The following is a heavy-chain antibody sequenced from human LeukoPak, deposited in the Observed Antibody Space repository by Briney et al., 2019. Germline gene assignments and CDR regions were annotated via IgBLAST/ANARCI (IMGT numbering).Heavy chain of an antibody. CDR1: GGTFNSYS. V-gene: IGHV1-69*01. D-gene: IGHD3-10*01. J-gene: IGHJ4*02. CDR3: ARDRGD. Sequence: SVKVSCKTSGGTFNSYSISWVRQAPGQGLEWMGGIIPVFGTLHYAQKFQGRVTITADESTTAVFMELSSLRSEDTAMCFCARDRGDWGQGTLVTVSS. CDR2: IIPVFGTL.